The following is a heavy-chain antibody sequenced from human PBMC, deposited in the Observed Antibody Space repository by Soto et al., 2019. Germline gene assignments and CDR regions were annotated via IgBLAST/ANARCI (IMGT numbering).Heavy chain of an antibody. CDR1: GGTFSSYT. J-gene: IGHJ4*02. CDR3: ARDFRTYYYGSGSYNYFDY. D-gene: IGHD3-10*01. Sequence: QVQLVQSGAEVKKPGSSVKVSCKASGGTFSSYTISWVRQAPGQGLEWMGRIIPILGIANYAQKFQGRVTITADKSTSTAYMELSSLRSEDTAVYYCARDFRTYYYGSGSYNYFDYWGQGTLVTVSS. V-gene: IGHV1-69*08. CDR2: IIPILGIA.